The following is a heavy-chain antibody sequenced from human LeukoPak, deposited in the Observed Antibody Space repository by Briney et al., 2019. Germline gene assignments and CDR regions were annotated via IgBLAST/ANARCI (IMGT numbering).Heavy chain of an antibody. V-gene: IGHV3-7*01. J-gene: IGHJ4*02. CDR3: ARDHAYRADY. CDR1: GFTFSNDW. D-gene: IGHD2-2*01. Sequence: GGSLRLSCAASGFTFSNDWMCWVRQAPGKGLEWVANINQDESKKYYADSVKGRFTISRDNSKNSLYLQMSSLTAEDTAIYYCARDHAYRADYWGQGTLVTVSS. CDR2: INQDESKK.